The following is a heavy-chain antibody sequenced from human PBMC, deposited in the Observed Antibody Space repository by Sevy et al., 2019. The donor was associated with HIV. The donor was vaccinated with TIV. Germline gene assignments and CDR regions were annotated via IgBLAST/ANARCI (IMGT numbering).Heavy chain of an antibody. CDR1: GFTFSNYW. V-gene: IGHV3-74*01. J-gene: IGHJ3*02. CDR3: ARDMSTTVAFDI. CDR2: ISSDGTNT. Sequence: GGSLRLSCAASGFTFSNYWMHWVRRAPGKGLVWVSRISSDGTNTIYADSVKGRFTLSRDNAKNTLYLHMNSLTAEDTAMYYCARDMSTTVAFDIWGHGTIVTVSS. D-gene: IGHD4-17*01.